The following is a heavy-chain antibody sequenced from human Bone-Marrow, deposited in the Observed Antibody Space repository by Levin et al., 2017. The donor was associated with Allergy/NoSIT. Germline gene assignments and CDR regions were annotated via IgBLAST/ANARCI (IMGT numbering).Heavy chain of an antibody. J-gene: IGHJ4*02. Sequence: GESLKISCKVSGFSLSESSMHWVRQAPGKGFEWLGRIDRENGETVYARKFQDRVSLTEDTSTDTAYMELSSLRSDDTALYFCARHSAVAYCGGGACYPLDYWGQGTLVTVSS. CDR2: IDRENGET. CDR1: GFSLSESS. D-gene: IGHD2-15*01. V-gene: IGHV1-24*01. CDR3: ARHSAVAYCGGGACYPLDY.